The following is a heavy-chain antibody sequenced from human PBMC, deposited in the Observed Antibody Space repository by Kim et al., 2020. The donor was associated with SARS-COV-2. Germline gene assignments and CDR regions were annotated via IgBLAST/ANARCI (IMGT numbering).Heavy chain of an antibody. J-gene: IGHJ3*02. CDR3: ARGREWFGDHDAFDI. D-gene: IGHD3-10*01. Sequence: DSVNGRLTIPRDNAKNSLYLQMNSLRAEDTAVYYCARGREWFGDHDAFDIWGQGTMVTVSS. V-gene: IGHV3-7*04.